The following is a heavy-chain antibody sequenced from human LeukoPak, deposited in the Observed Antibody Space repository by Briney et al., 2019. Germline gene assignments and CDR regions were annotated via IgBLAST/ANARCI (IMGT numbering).Heavy chain of an antibody. CDR1: GGTFSSYA. Sequence: ASVKVSCKASGGTFSSYAISWVRQAPGQGLEWMGRIIPILGIANYAQKFQGRVTITADKSTSTAYMELSSLRSEDTAVYYCARGASIGTATITEGYFDYWGQGTLVTVSS. D-gene: IGHD5-12*01. CDR3: ARGASIGTATITEGYFDY. V-gene: IGHV1-69*04. J-gene: IGHJ4*02. CDR2: IIPILGIA.